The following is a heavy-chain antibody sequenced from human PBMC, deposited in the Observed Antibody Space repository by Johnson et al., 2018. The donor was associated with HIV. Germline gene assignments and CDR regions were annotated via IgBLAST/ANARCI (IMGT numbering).Heavy chain of an antibody. D-gene: IGHD3-10*01. CDR2: IRYDGSHK. CDR3: AKDSKRELLQGKDAFDF. V-gene: IGHV3-30*02. CDR1: GLTFSSYG. Sequence: QVQLVESGGGVVQPGGSLRLSCAASGLTFSSYGMHWVRQAPGKGLEWVAFIRYDGSHKDYVDSVKGRFTISRDNSKNTLSLQMNILRAEDTAVYYCAKDSKRELLQGKDAFDFWGQGTMVIVSS. J-gene: IGHJ3*01.